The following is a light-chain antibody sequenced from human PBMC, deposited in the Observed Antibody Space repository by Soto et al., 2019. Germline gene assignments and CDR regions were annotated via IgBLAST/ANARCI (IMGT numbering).Light chain of an antibody. CDR1: SSNVGNHNY. Sequence: QSVLTQPASVSGYPGQSITISCTGSSSNVGNHNYVSWYQQHPGKAPKLMIYEVTSRPSGVSDRFSGSKSGNTASLTISGLQAEDEADYYCSSYTSSTTLEVFGTGTKVTVL. CDR2: EVT. J-gene: IGLJ1*01. CDR3: SSYTSSTTLEV. V-gene: IGLV2-14*01.